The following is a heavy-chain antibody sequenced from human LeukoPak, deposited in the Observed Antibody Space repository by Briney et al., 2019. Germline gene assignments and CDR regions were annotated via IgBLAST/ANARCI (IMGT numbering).Heavy chain of an antibody. D-gene: IGHD5-24*01. CDR1: GYSISSGYY. V-gene: IGHV4-38-2*02. CDR3: ARVRVEMATLYFDY. J-gene: IGHJ4*02. CDR2: IYHSGST. Sequence: SETLSLTCTVSGYSISSGYYWGWIRQPPGKGLEWIGSIYHSGSTYYNPSLKSRVTISVDTSKNQFSLKLSSVTAADTAVYYCARVRVEMATLYFDYWGQGTLVTVSS.